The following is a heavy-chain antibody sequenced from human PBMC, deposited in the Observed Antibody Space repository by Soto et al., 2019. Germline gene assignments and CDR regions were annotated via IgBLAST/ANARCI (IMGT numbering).Heavy chain of an antibody. Sequence: QVQLVQSGAGVKKPGASVKVSCKASGYTFTSYAMHWVRQAPGQRLEWMGWINAGNGNTKYSQKFQGRVTITRDTSASTAYMELSSLRSEDTAVYYCASQPLLVNRIMITFGGVGYYGMDVWGQGTTVTVSS. CDR1: GYTFTSYA. CDR2: INAGNGNT. CDR3: ASQPLLVNRIMITFGGVGYYGMDV. V-gene: IGHV1-3*01. D-gene: IGHD3-16*01. J-gene: IGHJ6*02.